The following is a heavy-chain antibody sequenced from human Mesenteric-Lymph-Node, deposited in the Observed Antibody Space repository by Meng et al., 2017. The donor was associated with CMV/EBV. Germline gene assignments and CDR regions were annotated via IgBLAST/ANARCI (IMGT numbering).Heavy chain of an antibody. CDR1: GFTFDDYA. V-gene: IGHV3-9*03. J-gene: IGHJ3*02. Sequence: GGSLRLSCAASGFTFDDYAMHWVRQAPGKGLEWVSGISWNSGSIGYADSVKGRFTISRDNAKNSLYLQMNSLRAEDMALYYCAKDRGRRDGYNQDAFDIWGQGTMVTVSS. CDR2: ISWNSGSI. CDR3: AKDRGRRDGYNQDAFDI. D-gene: IGHD5-24*01.